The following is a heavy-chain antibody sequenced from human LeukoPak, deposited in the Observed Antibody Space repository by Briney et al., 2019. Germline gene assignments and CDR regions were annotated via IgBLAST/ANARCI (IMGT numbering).Heavy chain of an antibody. Sequence: ASVKVSCKASGYTFTGYYMHWVRQAPGQGLEWMGWINPNSGGTNYAQKFEGRVTMTRDTSSSTAYMEVSRLRSDDTAVYYCASNTGTVFDYWGQGALVTVSS. CDR2: INPNSGGT. V-gene: IGHV1-2*02. D-gene: IGHD7-27*01. CDR1: GYTFTGYY. J-gene: IGHJ4*02. CDR3: ASNTGTVFDY.